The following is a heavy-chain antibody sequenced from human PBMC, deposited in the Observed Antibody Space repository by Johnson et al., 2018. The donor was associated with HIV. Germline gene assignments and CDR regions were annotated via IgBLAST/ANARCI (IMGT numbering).Heavy chain of an antibody. CDR3: TRGESDAFDI. J-gene: IGHJ3*02. V-gene: IGHV3-30*04. CDR2: VSFDTINK. CDR1: GFTFSSYA. Sequence: QVQLVESGGGVVQPGRSLRLSCAASGFTFSSYAMHWVRQAPGKGPEWVAVVSFDTINKDYADSVKGRFTISRDNSKNTLYLQMNSLRAGDTALYYCTRGESDAFDIWGQGTMVTVSS.